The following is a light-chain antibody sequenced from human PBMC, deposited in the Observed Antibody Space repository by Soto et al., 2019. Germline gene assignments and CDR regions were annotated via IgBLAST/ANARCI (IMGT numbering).Light chain of an antibody. CDR2: DVF. CDR1: SSDIGAYNY. Sequence: QSALTQPPSASGSPGQSVTISCSGTSSDIGAYNYVSWYQQHPGKAPKLMIYDVFKRPSGVPDRFSGSKSGNTASLTVSGLQAEDEADYYCTSYAGSKNVWVFGTGTKLTVL. CDR3: TSYAGSKNVWV. V-gene: IGLV2-8*01. J-gene: IGLJ1*01.